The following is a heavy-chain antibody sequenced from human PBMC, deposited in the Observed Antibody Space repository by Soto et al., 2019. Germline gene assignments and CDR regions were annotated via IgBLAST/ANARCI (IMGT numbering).Heavy chain of an antibody. J-gene: IGHJ5*02. CDR1: GGTFSRYA. D-gene: IGHD2-2*02. Sequence: SVEVACKASGGTFSRYAISWVQQAPAQALEWMGGIIPIFGTANYAQKFQGRVTITADKSTSTAYMELSSLRSEDTAVYYCATVHRLYCSSPSCYTHWLDPWRKLTLVIVSS. V-gene: IGHV1-69*06. CDR2: IIPIFGTA. CDR3: ATVHRLYCSSPSCYTHWLDP.